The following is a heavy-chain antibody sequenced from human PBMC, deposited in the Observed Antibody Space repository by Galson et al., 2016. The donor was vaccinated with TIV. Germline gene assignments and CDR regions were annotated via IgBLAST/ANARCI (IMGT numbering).Heavy chain of an antibody. CDR3: WRTGNYYHYAIDF. CDR1: GFTFSNYN. CDR2: ISSTSNNI. D-gene: IGHD7-27*01. J-gene: IGHJ6*02. Sequence: SLRLSCAASGFTFSNYNMNWVRQAPGKGLEWVSSISSTSNNIYYGDPVKGRFTISRDNAENSLHLHMNSLRAEDTAIYFWWRTGNYYHYAIDFWGQGTTVTVSS. V-gene: IGHV3-21*01.